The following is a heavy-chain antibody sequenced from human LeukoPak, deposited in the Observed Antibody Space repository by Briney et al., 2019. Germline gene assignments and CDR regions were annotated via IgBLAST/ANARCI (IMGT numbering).Heavy chain of an antibody. CDR1: GFTFSSYA. D-gene: IGHD5-18*01. J-gene: IGHJ4*02. V-gene: IGHV3-30-3*01. CDR2: ISYDGSNK. CDR3: ARGRGIQLWLVPTDY. Sequence: QPGRSLRLSCAASGFTFSSYAMHSVRQAPGKGLEWVAVISYDGSNKYYADSVKGRFTISRDNSKNTLYLQMNSLRAEDTAVYYCARGRGIQLWLVPTDYWGQGTLVTVSS.